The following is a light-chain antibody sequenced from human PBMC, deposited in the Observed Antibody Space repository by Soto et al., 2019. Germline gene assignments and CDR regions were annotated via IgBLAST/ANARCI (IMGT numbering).Light chain of an antibody. CDR1: TSDVGGNNY. J-gene: IGLJ3*02. V-gene: IGLV2-11*01. Sequence: QSVLTQPRSVSGSPGQSVTISCTGTTSDVGGNNYVSWYQRHPGKAPKLIIYDVSKRPSGVPDRFSGSKSGSTASLTISGLQAEDDADYYCCSYAGSYTYWVFGGGTKLTVL. CDR2: DVS. CDR3: CSYAGSYTYWV.